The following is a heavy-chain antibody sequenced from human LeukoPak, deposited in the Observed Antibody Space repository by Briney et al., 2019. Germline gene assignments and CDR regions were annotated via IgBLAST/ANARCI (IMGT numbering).Heavy chain of an antibody. D-gene: IGHD6-6*01. CDR3: AREYSSSSDYYYYYMDV. CDR1: GGSISSGSYY. Sequence: PSETLSLTCTVSGGSISSGSYYWSWIRQPAGKGLEWIGRIYTSGSTNYNPSLKSRVTISVDTSKNQFSLKLSSVTAADTAVYYCAREYSSSSDYYYYYMDVWGKGTTVTVSS. CDR2: IYTSGST. J-gene: IGHJ6*03. V-gene: IGHV4-61*02.